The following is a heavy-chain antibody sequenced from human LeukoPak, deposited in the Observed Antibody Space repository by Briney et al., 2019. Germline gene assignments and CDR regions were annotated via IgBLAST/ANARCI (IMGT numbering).Heavy chain of an antibody. D-gene: IGHD6-13*01. CDR1: GFTFSSYS. J-gene: IGHJ6*02. V-gene: IGHV3-48*04. CDR3: ARDTGGYYGMDV. Sequence: GGSLRLSCVASGFTFSSYSMNWVRQAPGKGLEWVSYISSSSSTIYYADSVKGRFTISRDNAKNSLYLQMNSLRAEDTAVYYCARDTGGYYGMDVWGQGTTVTVSS. CDR2: ISSSSSTI.